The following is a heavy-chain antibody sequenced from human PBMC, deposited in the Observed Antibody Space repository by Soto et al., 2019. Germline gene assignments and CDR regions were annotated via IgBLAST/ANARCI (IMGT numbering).Heavy chain of an antibody. J-gene: IGHJ6*02. V-gene: IGHV3-48*03. CDR2: ISSSGSTI. CDR3: ARDIVVVVAATPGLYYYYGMDV. D-gene: IGHD2-15*01. CDR1: GFTFSSYE. Sequence: VGSLRLSCAASGFTFSSYEMNWVRQAPGKGLEWVSYISSSGSTIYYADSVKGRFTISRDNAKNSLYLQMNSLRAEDTAVYYCARDIVVVVAATPGLYYYYGMDVWGQGTTVTVSS.